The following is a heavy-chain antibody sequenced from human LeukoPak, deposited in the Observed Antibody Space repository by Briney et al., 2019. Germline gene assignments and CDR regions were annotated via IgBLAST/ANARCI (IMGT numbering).Heavy chain of an antibody. J-gene: IGHJ4*02. CDR2: ISYDGSDT. D-gene: IGHD6-13*01. CDR1: GFTFSHYA. CDR3: ARDLTSSWYGFDY. V-gene: IGHV3-30*04. Sequence: PGGSLRLSCAASGFTFSHYAFHWVRQAPGKGLEWVAVISYDGSDTYFADSVQGRFTISRDNAKNSLYLQMHTLRAEDTAVYYCARDLTSSWYGFDYWGQGTLVTVSS.